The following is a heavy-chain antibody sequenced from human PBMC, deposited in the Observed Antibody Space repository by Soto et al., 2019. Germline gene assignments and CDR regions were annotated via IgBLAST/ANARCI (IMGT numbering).Heavy chain of an antibody. D-gene: IGHD5-18*01. Sequence: QVQLVQSGAEVKKPGSSVKVSCKASGGTFSSYAISWVRQAPGQGLEWMGGIIPIFGTANYAQKFQGRVTITADESTSTAYMELSSLGSEDTAVYYCAREPRGYSYGYNYYYYGMDVWGQGTTVTVSS. V-gene: IGHV1-69*01. CDR2: IIPIFGTA. CDR1: GGTFSSYA. CDR3: AREPRGYSYGYNYYYYGMDV. J-gene: IGHJ6*02.